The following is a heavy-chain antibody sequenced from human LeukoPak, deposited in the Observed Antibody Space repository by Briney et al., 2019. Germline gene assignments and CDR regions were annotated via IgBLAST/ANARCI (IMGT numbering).Heavy chain of an antibody. CDR3: ARDWYYYDSGGYYWFDP. J-gene: IGHJ5*02. V-gene: IGHV4-4*07. Sequence: SETLSLTCTVSGGSISSYYWSWMRQPAGKGLEWIGRVYTSGSTNYNPSLKSRVTMSVDTSKNQFSLKLSSVTAADTAVYYCARDWYYYDSGGYYWFDPWGQGTLVTVSS. CDR2: VYTSGST. D-gene: IGHD3-22*01. CDR1: GGSISSYY.